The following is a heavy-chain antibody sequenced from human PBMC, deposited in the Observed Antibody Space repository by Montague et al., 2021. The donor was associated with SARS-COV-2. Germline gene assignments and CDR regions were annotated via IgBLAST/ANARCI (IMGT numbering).Heavy chain of an antibody. D-gene: IGHD2-21*02. V-gene: IGHV4-59*08. CDR3: ARQIPLRTHIVVVTALLGGAFNI. CDR2: IYYSGST. CDR1: GGSISSYY. Sequence: SETLSLTCIVSGGSISSYYWSWIRQPPGKGLEWIGYIYYSGSTNYNPSPKSRVTISIDTSKNQFSLKLSSVTAADTAVYYCARQIPLRTHIVVVTALLGGAFNIWGQGTMVAVSS. J-gene: IGHJ3*02.